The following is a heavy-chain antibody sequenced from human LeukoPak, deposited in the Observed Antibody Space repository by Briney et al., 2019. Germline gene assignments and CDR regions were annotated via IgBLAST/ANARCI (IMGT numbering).Heavy chain of an antibody. J-gene: IGHJ3*02. CDR3: ARDNLPGIAAAGDAFDI. V-gene: IGHV3-11*04. CDR1: GLTFSDEY. Sequence: GGSLRLSCAASGLTFSDEYMSWIRQAPGKGLEWVSYISNTGSFISYADSVKGRFTISRDNAKNSLYLQMNSLRAEDTAVYYCARDNLPGIAAAGDAFDIWGQGTMVTVSS. D-gene: IGHD6-13*01. CDR2: ISNTGSFI.